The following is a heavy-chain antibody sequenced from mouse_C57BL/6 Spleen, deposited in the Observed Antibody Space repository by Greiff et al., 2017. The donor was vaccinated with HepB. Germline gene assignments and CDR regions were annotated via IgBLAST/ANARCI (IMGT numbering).Heavy chain of an antibody. J-gene: IGHJ2*01. D-gene: IGHD2-2*01. V-gene: IGHV5-9-1*02. CDR3: TRLSTMVTTEYFDY. Sequence: EVMLVESGEGLVKPGGSLKLSCAASGFTFSSYAMSWVRQTPEKRLEWVAYISSGGDYIYYADTVKGRFTISRDNARNTLYLQMSSLKSEDTAMYYCTRLSTMVTTEYFDYWGQGTTLTVSS. CDR2: ISSGGDYI. CDR1: GFTFSSYA.